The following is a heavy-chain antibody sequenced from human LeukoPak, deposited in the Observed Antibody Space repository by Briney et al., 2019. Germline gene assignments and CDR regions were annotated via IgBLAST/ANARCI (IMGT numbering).Heavy chain of an antibody. CDR3: ARGEKGSSSGSINY. CDR2: MYTSGST. D-gene: IGHD6-6*01. Sequence: PSETLSLTCTVSGGSINSCTYYWSWIRQPAGKGPEWIGRMYTSGSTNYNPSLESRVTISVDTSKNQFSLKLSSVTAADTAVYYCARGEKGSSSGSINYWGQGTLVTVSS. J-gene: IGHJ4*02. V-gene: IGHV4-61*02. CDR1: GGSINSCTYY.